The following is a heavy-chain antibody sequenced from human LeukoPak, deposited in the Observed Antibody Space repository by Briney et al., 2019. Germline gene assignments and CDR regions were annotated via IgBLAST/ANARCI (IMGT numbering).Heavy chain of an antibody. CDR2: ISSSSTYI. D-gene: IGHD1-26*01. J-gene: IGHJ5*02. Sequence: PGGSLRLPCAASGFTFSSYSMNWVRQAPGKGLEWVSSISSSSTYIYYADSVKGRFTISRDNAKNSLYLQLNSLRAEDTAVYYCAKWSDELLFNPWGQGTLVTVSS. CDR3: AKWSDELLFNP. CDR1: GFTFSSYS. V-gene: IGHV3-21*01.